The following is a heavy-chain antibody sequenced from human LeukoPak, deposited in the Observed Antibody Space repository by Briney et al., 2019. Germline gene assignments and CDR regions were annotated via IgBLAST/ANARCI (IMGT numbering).Heavy chain of an antibody. J-gene: IGHJ4*02. CDR2: IYYIGST. Sequence: PSETLSLTCTVSGGSISGYYWSWLRQPPGKGLEWIGHIYYIGSTNYNPSLKSRVSMSVDRSTNQFFLKVRSVTAADTAMYYCARVSPHPWIRATADLDYWGQGALVTVSS. CDR1: GGSISGYY. CDR3: ARVSPHPWIRATADLDY. D-gene: IGHD6-13*01. V-gene: IGHV4-59*12.